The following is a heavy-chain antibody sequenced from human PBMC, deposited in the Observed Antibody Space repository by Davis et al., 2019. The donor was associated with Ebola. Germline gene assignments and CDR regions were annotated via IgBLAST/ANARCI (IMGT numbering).Heavy chain of an antibody. D-gene: IGHD6-13*01. CDR3: ARGKAVAGRPYGWYFDL. V-gene: IGHV1-3*01. J-gene: IGHJ2*01. CDR2: INAGNGNT. CDR1: GYTFTSYA. Sequence: AALVQVSCKASGYTFTSYAMHWVRQAPAQRLEWMGWINAGNGNTTYSQKFQGRVTITRNTSASKAYMELSSLRSEDTAVYYCARGKAVAGRPYGWYFDLWGRGTLVTVSS.